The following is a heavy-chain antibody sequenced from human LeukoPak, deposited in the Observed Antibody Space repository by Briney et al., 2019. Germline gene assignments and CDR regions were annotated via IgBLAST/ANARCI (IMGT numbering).Heavy chain of an antibody. V-gene: IGHV1-18*01. J-gene: IGHJ3*02. CDR2: VSAYNGNT. CDR1: GYTFTTYG. D-gene: IGHD7-27*01. CDR3: ARGLLTARARDSFGI. Sequence: ASVKVSCKASGYTFTTYGISWVRQAPGQGLEWMGWVSAYNGNTNYAQKPQGRVTMTTDTSANTAYMELGSLRSDDTAVYYCARGLLTARARDSFGIWGQGTMVTVSS.